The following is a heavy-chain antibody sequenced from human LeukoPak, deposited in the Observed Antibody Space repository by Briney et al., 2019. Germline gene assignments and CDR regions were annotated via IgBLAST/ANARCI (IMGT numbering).Heavy chain of an antibody. CDR3: ARAAGIAAAGTRFDYFDY. J-gene: IGHJ4*02. CDR1: GFTFSSYS. Sequence: GGSLRLSCAASGFTFSSYSMNWVRQAPGKGLEWVSYISGSSSTIYYADSVKGRFTISRDNAKNSLYLQMNSLRAEDTAVYYCARAAGIAAAGTRFDYFDYWGQGTLVTVSS. V-gene: IGHV3-48*01. D-gene: IGHD6-13*01. CDR2: ISGSSSTI.